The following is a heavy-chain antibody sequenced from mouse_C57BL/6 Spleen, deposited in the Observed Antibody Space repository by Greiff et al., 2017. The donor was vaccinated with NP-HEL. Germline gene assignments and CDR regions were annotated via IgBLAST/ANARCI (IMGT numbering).Heavy chain of an antibody. CDR2: ISYDGSN. V-gene: IGHV3-6*01. CDR3: AREGGLYDYDFYAMDY. D-gene: IGHD2-4*01. J-gene: IGHJ4*01. CDR1: GYSITSGYY. Sequence: EVKLQESGPGLVKPSQSLSLTCSVTGYSITSGYYWNWIRQFPGNKLEWMGYISYDGSNNYNPSLKNRISITRDTSKNQFFLKLNSVTTEDTATYYCAREGGLYDYDFYAMDYWGQGTSVTVSS.